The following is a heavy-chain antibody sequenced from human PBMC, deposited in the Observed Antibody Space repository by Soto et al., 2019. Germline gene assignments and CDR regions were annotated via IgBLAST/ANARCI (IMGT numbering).Heavy chain of an antibody. CDR3: ASAAWYHDDISGYQYWYFDL. Sequence: QVQLVQSGAEVRKPGSSVKVSCKVSGGTFSSYAISWVRQAPGQGLEWMGGIIPMFGTPNYAQKFQGRVTITADKSTNTAYIELNSLTSEDTAVYYCASAAWYHDDISGYQYWYFDLWGRGTLVTVSS. CDR1: GGTFSSYA. V-gene: IGHV1-69*06. J-gene: IGHJ2*01. D-gene: IGHD3-22*01. CDR2: IIPMFGTP.